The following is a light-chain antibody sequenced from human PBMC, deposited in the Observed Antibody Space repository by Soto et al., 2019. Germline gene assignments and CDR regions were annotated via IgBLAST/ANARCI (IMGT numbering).Light chain of an antibody. CDR2: DAS. CDR3: QQRSNWTLT. CDR1: ESIRTY. Sequence: QSPDLLAYSPGERATLSRRASESIRTYLAWYQQKPGQAPRLLIYDASTRATGIPARFSGSGSGTDFTLTIGSLEPEDFAIYYCQQRSNWTLTFGQGTRLEIK. V-gene: IGKV3-11*01. J-gene: IGKJ5*01.